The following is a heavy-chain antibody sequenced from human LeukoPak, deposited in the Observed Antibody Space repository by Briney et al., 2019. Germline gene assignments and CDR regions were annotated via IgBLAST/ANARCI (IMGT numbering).Heavy chain of an antibody. J-gene: IGHJ4*02. V-gene: IGHV3-23*01. CDR2: ITGSSAST. CDR1: GFTFSSYA. CDR3: AKLDYYDTH. Sequence: GGSLRVSCAASGFTFSSYAMSWVRQAPGKGLEWVSSITGSSASTYYADSVKGRFTISRDNSKNTLYLQMNSLRAEDMAVYFCAKLDYYDTHWGQGTLGTVSS. D-gene: IGHD3-22*01.